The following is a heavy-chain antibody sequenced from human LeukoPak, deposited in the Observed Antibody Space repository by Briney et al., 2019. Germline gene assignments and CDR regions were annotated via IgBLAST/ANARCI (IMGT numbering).Heavy chain of an antibody. CDR2: ISGSGGST. J-gene: IGHJ4*02. CDR3: AKVWDSGGWTPFDY. Sequence: PGGSLRLSCAASGFTFTTYAMSWVRQAPGKGLEWVSSISGSGGSTYYADSVKGRFTISRDNSKNTLYLQMNSLRAEDTAVYYCAKVWDSGGWTPFDYWGQGTLVTVSS. V-gene: IGHV3-23*01. CDR1: GFTFTTYA. D-gene: IGHD6-19*01.